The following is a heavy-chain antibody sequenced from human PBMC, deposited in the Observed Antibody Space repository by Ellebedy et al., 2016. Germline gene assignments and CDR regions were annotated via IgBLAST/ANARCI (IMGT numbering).Heavy chain of an antibody. CDR3: VRGVGGTSLNWFDP. Sequence: GESLKISXIASNFAFSTYYMSWVRQAPGKGLEWVANIKQDGSEKYYVDSVKGRFTISRDNAKNSLYLQMDSLRADDTAVYYCVRGVGGTSLNWFDPWGQGTLVTVSS. D-gene: IGHD3-16*01. V-gene: IGHV3-7*01. J-gene: IGHJ5*02. CDR2: IKQDGSEK. CDR1: NFAFSTYY.